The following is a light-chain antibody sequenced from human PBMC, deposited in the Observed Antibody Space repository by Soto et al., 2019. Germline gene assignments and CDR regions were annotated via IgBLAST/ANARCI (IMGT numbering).Light chain of an antibody. V-gene: IGLV7-46*01. CDR1: SGTVTSGHY. Sequence: VVTQEPSLTVSPGGTVTLTCGSSSGTVTSGHYPYWFQQKPGQAPRTLIYDTSDKHSWTPARFSGSLIGGKAALTLSGAQPEDEAEYYCLLSYSAVRVFGGGTKVTVL. CDR3: LLSYSAVRV. CDR2: DTS. J-gene: IGLJ3*02.